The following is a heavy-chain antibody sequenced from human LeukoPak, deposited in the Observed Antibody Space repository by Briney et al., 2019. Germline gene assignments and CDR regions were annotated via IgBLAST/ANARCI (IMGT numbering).Heavy chain of an antibody. Sequence: SVKVSCKASGGTFSSYTFSWVRQAPGQGLAWMGRIIPILGIPNYAQKFQGRVTITADKSTSTAYMELSSLRSEDTAVYYCARALFYSSDPILYFDYWGQGTLVTVSS. CDR1: GGTFSSYT. CDR2: IIPILGIP. J-gene: IGHJ4*02. V-gene: IGHV1-69*02. D-gene: IGHD6-19*01. CDR3: ARALFYSSDPILYFDY.